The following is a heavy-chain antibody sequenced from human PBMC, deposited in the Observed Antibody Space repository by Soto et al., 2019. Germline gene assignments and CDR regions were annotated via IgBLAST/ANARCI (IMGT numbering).Heavy chain of an antibody. D-gene: IGHD2-15*01. V-gene: IGHV4-30-2*01. J-gene: IGHJ5*02. Sequence: SSETLSLTCAVSGGSISSGDYCWGWIRQPPGKGLEWVGYNYNSGSTHYNPSLKSRVTISVDRSKNQFSLKLTSVTAADTAVYYCARVVVAAQGGWFDPWGQGTLVTVSS. CDR2: NYNSGST. CDR1: GGSISSGDYC. CDR3: ARVVVAAQGGWFDP.